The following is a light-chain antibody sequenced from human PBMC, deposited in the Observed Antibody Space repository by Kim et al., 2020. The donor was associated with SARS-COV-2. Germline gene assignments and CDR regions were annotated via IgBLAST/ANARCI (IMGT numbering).Light chain of an antibody. Sequence: QAITISCTGTSSDVGGYNYVSWYQQQPGKPPKLMIYDVSKRPSGVSNRFSGSKSGNTASLTISGLQAEDETDYYCSSYTSSSTYVVFGGGTKLTVL. CDR3: SSYTSSSTYVV. CDR2: DVS. CDR1: SSDVGGYNY. J-gene: IGLJ2*01. V-gene: IGLV2-14*04.